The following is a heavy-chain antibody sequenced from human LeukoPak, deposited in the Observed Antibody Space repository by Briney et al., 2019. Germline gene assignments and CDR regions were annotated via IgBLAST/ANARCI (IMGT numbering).Heavy chain of an antibody. CDR2: IYPGDSDT. Sequence: GDSLKISCKCSGYSFTSYWIAWVRQMPGKGLEWMGIIYPGDSDTRYSPSFQGQVTISVDKSISTAYLQWSSLKASDTAMYYCARGNHCGSTSCALDYWGQGTLVTVSS. V-gene: IGHV5-51*01. D-gene: IGHD2-2*01. CDR1: GYSFTSYW. CDR3: ARGNHCGSTSCALDY. J-gene: IGHJ4*02.